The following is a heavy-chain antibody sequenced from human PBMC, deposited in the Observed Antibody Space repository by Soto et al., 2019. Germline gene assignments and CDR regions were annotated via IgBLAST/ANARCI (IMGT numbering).Heavy chain of an antibody. J-gene: IGHJ3*01. CDR3: ARTLGVQYDSSGSADAFDV. D-gene: IGHD3-22*01. V-gene: IGHV2-70*01. CDR2: IDWDDDK. Sequence: SGPTLVNPTQTLTPTCTFSGFSLSTSGMCVSWIRQPPGKALEWLALIDWDDDKYYSTSLKTRLTISKDTSKNQVVLTMTNMAPVDTATYYCARTLGVQYDSSGSADAFDVWGQGTMVTVSS. CDR1: GFSLSTSGMC.